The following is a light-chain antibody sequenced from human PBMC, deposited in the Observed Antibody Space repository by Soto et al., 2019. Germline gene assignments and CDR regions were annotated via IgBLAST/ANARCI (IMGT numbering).Light chain of an antibody. Sequence: DIQMTQSPSTLSACVGDRVTIACRASQSISSWLAWYQQKPGKAPKLLIYDASSLESGVPSRFSGSGSGTEFTLTISSLQPDDFATYYCQQYNSLWTFGQGTKVDIK. CDR1: QSISSW. J-gene: IGKJ1*01. CDR3: QQYNSLWT. CDR2: DAS. V-gene: IGKV1-5*01.